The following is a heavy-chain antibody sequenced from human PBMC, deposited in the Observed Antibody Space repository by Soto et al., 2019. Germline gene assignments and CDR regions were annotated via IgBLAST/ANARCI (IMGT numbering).Heavy chain of an antibody. V-gene: IGHV3-33*01. D-gene: IGHD3-22*01. CDR2: IWYDGSNK. CDR1: GFTFSSYG. CDR3: ARGYYDSSGTSPDRCDY. Sequence: PRLSCAASGFTFSSYGMHWVRQAPGKGLEWVAVIWYDGSNKYYADSVKGRSTISRDNSKNTLYLQMNSLRAEDTAVYYCARGYYDSSGTSPDRCDYWRQGPLVTV. J-gene: IGHJ4*02.